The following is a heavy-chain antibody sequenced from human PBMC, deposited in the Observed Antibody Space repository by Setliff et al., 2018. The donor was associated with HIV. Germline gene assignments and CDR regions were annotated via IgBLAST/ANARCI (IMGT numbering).Heavy chain of an antibody. V-gene: IGHV4-39*07. CDR3: ARVRRRDGYNFDY. D-gene: IGHD5-12*01. CDR2: IYYSGST. Sequence: PSETLSLTSTASGAPISSSGYYWGWIRPPPGKGLEWIGTIYYSGSTNYNPSLKSRVTISVHTSKNQFSLKLSSVTAADTAVYYCARVRRRDGYNFDYWGQGTLVTVSS. CDR1: GAPISSSGYY. J-gene: IGHJ4*02.